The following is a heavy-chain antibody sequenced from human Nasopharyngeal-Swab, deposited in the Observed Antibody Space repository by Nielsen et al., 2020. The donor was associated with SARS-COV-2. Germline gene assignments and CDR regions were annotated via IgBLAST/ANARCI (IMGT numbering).Heavy chain of an antibody. V-gene: IGHV4-59*01. CDR1: GGSISSYY. J-gene: IGHJ4*02. D-gene: IGHD5-24*01. CDR3: ARAGGWLQWIDY. CDR2: IYYSGST. Sequence: SETLSLTCTVSGGSISSYYLSWIRQPPGKGLEWIGYIYYSGSTNYNPSLKSRVTISVDTSKNQFSLKLSSVTAADTAVYYCARAGGWLQWIDYWGQGTLVTVSS.